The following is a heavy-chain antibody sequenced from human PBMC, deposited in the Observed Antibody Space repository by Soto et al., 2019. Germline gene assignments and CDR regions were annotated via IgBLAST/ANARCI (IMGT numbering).Heavy chain of an antibody. J-gene: IGHJ5*02. CDR1: GFTFSSYI. Sequence: GGSLILSCAASGFTFSSYIMNWVRQAPGKGLEWVSSISSSSSYIYYADSVKGRFTISRDNAKNSLYLQMNSLRAEDTAVYYCARVLDYDYVWGSYPLNWFDPWGQGTLVTVSS. D-gene: IGHD3-16*02. CDR3: ARVLDYDYVWGSYPLNWFDP. CDR2: ISSSSSYI. V-gene: IGHV3-21*01.